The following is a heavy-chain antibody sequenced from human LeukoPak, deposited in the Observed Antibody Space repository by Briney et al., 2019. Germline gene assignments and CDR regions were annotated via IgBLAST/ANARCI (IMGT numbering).Heavy chain of an antibody. Sequence: SETLSLTCTVSGYSISSGYYWGWIRQPPGKGLEWIGSIYHSGGTYYNPSLKSRVTISVDTSKNQFSLKLSSVTAADTAVYYCAREPMDEGRSNYYDSSGYYWGPFDIWGQGTMVTVSS. CDR2: IYHSGGT. D-gene: IGHD3-22*01. CDR3: AREPMDEGRSNYYDSSGYYWGPFDI. CDR1: GYSISSGYY. J-gene: IGHJ3*02. V-gene: IGHV4-38-2*02.